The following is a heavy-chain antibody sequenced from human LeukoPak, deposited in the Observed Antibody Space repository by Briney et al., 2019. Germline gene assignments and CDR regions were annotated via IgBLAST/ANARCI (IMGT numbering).Heavy chain of an antibody. CDR1: GYTFTSYG. D-gene: IGHD3-10*01. Sequence: ASVKVSCKASGYTFTSYGISWVRQAPGQRLEWMGWISAYNGNTNYAQKLQGRVTMTTDTSTSTAYMELRSLRSDDTAVYYCARVPLVRKMVRGPFDYWGQGTLVTVSS. CDR2: ISAYNGNT. V-gene: IGHV1-18*01. J-gene: IGHJ4*02. CDR3: ARVPLVRKMVRGPFDY.